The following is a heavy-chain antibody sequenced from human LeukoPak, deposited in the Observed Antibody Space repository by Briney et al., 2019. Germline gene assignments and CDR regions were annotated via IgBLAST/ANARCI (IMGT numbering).Heavy chain of an antibody. V-gene: IGHV3-11*01. J-gene: IGHJ6*03. Sequence: PGGSLRLSCAAFGFTFSDYYMSWIRQAPGKGLEWVSYISSSGSTIYYADSVKGRFTISRDNAKNSLYLQMNSLRAEDTAVYYCARDWHYYYYYMDVWGKGTTVTVSS. CDR3: ARDWHYYYYYMDV. CDR2: ISSSGSTI. CDR1: GFTFSDYY.